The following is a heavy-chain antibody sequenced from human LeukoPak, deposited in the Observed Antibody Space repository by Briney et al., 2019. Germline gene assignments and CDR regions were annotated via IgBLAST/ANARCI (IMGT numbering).Heavy chain of an antibody. V-gene: IGHV3-48*03. CDR3: ARDPRGYDILTGYYDYYYYYGMDV. CDR2: FSSSGSTI. CDR1: GFTFSSYE. Sequence: PGGSLRLSCAASGFTFSSYEMNWVRQAPGKGLEWVSYFSSSGSTIYYADSVKGRFTISRDNAKNSLYLQMNSLRAEDTAVYYCARDPRGYDILTGYYDYYYYYGMDVWGKGTTVTVSS. D-gene: IGHD3-9*01. J-gene: IGHJ6*04.